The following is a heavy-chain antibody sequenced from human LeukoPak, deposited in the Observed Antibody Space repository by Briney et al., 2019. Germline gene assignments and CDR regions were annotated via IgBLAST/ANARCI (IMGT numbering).Heavy chain of an antibody. CDR3: ARLSSGWYKGHFDY. J-gene: IGHJ4*02. CDR1: GGSISSYY. V-gene: IGHV4-59*01. CDR2: IYYSGST. Sequence: SETLSLTCTVSGGSISSYYWSWIRQPPGKGLEWIGYIYYSGSTNYNPSLKSRVTISVDTSKNQFSLKLSSVTAADTAVYYCARLSSGWYKGHFDYWGQGTLVTVPS. D-gene: IGHD6-19*01.